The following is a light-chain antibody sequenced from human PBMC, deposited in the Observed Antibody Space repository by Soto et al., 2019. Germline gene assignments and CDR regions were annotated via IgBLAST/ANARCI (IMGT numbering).Light chain of an antibody. Sequence: QSALTQPPSVSGSPGQSVTISCTGTSSDVGSYNRVSWYQQPPGTAPKLMVYEVSNRPSGVPDRFSGSKSGNTASLTISGLQAEDEADYYCSSYTSSSTDVLGTGTKLTVL. CDR2: EVS. V-gene: IGLV2-18*02. J-gene: IGLJ1*01. CDR3: SSYTSSSTDV. CDR1: SSDVGSYNR.